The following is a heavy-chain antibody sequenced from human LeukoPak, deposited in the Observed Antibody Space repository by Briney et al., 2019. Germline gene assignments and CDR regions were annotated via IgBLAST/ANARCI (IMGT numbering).Heavy chain of an antibody. CDR1: GGSFSGYY. V-gene: IGHV4-34*01. CDR3: ARRGSANWFDP. J-gene: IGHJ5*02. CDR2: INHSGST. D-gene: IGHD3-16*01. Sequence: KPSETLSLTCAVYGGSFSGYYWSWIRQPPGKGLEWIGEINHSGSTNYNPSLKSRVTISVDTSRNQFSLKLSSVTAADTAVYYCARRGSANWFDPWGQGTLVTVSS.